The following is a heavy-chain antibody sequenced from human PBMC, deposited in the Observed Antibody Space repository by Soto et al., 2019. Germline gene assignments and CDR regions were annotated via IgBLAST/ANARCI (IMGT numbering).Heavy chain of an antibody. D-gene: IGHD6-13*01. V-gene: IGHV1-46*03. J-gene: IGHJ4*02. CDR2: INPSGGST. CDR3: ARDGVLGYSSSWYFDY. Sequence: GASVKVSCKASGYTFTSYYMHWVRQAPGQGLEWMGIINPSGGSTSYAQKFQGRVTMTRDTSTSTVYMELSSLRSEDTAVYYCARDGVLGYSSSWYFDYWGQGTLVTVSS. CDR1: GYTFTSYY.